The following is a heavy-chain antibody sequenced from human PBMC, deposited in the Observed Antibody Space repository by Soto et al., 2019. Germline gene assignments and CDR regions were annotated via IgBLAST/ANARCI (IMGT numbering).Heavy chain of an antibody. Sequence: SETLSLTCAVYGGSFSGYYWSWIRQPPGKGLEWIGEINHSGSTNYNPSLKSRVTISVDTSKNQFSLKLSSVTAADTAVYYCARAGGLQLARVVAATLFDYWGQGTLVTVSS. CDR1: GGSFSGYY. V-gene: IGHV4-34*01. CDR3: ARAGGLQLARVVAATLFDY. CDR2: INHSGST. J-gene: IGHJ4*02. D-gene: IGHD2-15*01.